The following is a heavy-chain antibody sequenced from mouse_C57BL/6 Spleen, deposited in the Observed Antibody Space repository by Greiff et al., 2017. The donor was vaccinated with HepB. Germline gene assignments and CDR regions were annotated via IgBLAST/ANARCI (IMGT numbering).Heavy chain of an antibody. Sequence: QVQLKESGAELVRPGSSVKLSCKASGYTFTSYWMHWVKQRPIQGLEWIGNIDPSDSETHYNQKFKDKATLTVDKSSSTAYMQLSSLTSEDSAVYYCARSETGPWFAYWGQGTLVTVSA. J-gene: IGHJ3*01. D-gene: IGHD4-1*01. CDR2: IDPSDSET. CDR3: ARSETGPWFAY. V-gene: IGHV1-52*01. CDR1: GYTFTSYW.